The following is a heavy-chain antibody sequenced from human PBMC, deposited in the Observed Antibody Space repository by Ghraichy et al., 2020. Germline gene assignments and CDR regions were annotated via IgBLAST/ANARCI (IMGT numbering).Heavy chain of an antibody. V-gene: IGHV1-2*02. CDR3: ARDYRDVAAAAVYPLIGIDV. J-gene: IGHJ6*03. CDR2: INPNSNTT. Sequence: ASVKVSCKASGYSFSGYYMHWVRQAPGQGLEWMGWINPNSNTTSYAQKFQGRVTMTRDTTISTAYMEVSRLTSDDTAVYYCARDYRDVAAAAVYPLIGIDVWCTGTTVTVSS. D-gene: IGHD2-2*01. CDR1: GYSFSGYY.